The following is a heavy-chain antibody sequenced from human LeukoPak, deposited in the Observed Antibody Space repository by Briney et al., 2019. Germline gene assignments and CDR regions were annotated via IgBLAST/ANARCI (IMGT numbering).Heavy chain of an antibody. CDR3: ARVGWFGEYSY. CDR2: IYYSGST. D-gene: IGHD3-10*01. CDR1: GGSISSYY. V-gene: IGHV4-59*01. Sequence: SETLSLTCTVSGGSISSYYWSWIRQPPGKGLEWIGYIYYSGSTNYNPSLKSRVTISVDTSKNQFSLKLSSVTAADTAVYYCARVGWFGEYSYWGQGTLVTVSS. J-gene: IGHJ4*02.